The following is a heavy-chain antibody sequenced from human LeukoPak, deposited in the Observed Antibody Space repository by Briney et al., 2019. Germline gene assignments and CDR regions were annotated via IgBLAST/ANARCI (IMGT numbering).Heavy chain of an antibody. D-gene: IGHD6-19*01. V-gene: IGHV3-48*02. Sequence: GGSLSLPCAAFGFTFSSYALHWVRQAPGKGLEGVSYISSSSTIIYYADSVNGRFTISRDNAENSLYLQMSRLRDEDTAVYYCARWFTSGRGFFDYWGQGILVTVSS. CDR1: GFTFSSYA. CDR3: ARWFTSGRGFFDY. CDR2: ISSSSTII. J-gene: IGHJ4*02.